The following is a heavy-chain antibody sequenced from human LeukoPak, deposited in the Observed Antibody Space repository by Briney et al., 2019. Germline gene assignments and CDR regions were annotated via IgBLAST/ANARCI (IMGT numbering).Heavy chain of an antibody. CDR1: GGSFSGYY. D-gene: IGHD7-27*01. Sequence: PSETLSLTCAVYGGSFSGYYWSWIRQPPGKGLEWIGEINHSGSTNYNPSLKSRVTISVDTPKNQFSLKLSSVTAADTAVYYCARGDKLGSALYYMDVWGKGTTVTVSS. CDR2: INHSGST. J-gene: IGHJ6*03. V-gene: IGHV4-34*01. CDR3: ARGDKLGSALYYMDV.